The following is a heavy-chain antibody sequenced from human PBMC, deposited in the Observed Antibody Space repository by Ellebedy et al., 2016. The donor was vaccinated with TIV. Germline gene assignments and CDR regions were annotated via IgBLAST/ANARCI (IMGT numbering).Heavy chain of an antibody. Sequence: GGSLRLXXVASGFTFTTYAMSWVRQAPGKGLEWVSAISGSGDSTYYVDSVKGRFTISRDNSKNTLFLQMNSLRAGDTAVYYCAKGPTTRYYYMGVWGKGTTVTVSS. CDR1: GFTFTTYA. CDR2: ISGSGDST. D-gene: IGHD1-26*01. J-gene: IGHJ6*03. CDR3: AKGPTTRYYYMGV. V-gene: IGHV3-23*01.